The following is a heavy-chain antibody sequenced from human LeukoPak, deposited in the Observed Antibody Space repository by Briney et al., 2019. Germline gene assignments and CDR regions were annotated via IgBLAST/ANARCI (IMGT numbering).Heavy chain of an antibody. J-gene: IGHJ3*02. CDR2: INAGNGNT. Sequence: ASVKVSCKASGYTFTSYAMHWVRQAPGQRLEWMGWINAGNGNTKYSQKFQGRVTITRDTSASTAYMELSSLRSEDTAVYYCARAYYSGYDWHDAFDIWGQGTMVTVSS. CDR1: GYTFTSYA. CDR3: ARAYYSGYDWHDAFDI. D-gene: IGHD5-12*01. V-gene: IGHV1-3*01.